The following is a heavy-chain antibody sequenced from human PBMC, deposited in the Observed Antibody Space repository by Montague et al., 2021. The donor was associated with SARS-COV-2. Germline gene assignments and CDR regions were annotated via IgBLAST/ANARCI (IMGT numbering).Heavy chain of an antibody. J-gene: IGHJ3*01. CDR3: ARGWAFDA. D-gene: IGHD6-19*01. CDR2: VYYNGGT. V-gene: IGHV4-59*08. CDR1: GGSINSHY. Sequence: SETLSLTCAVSGGSINSHYWNWIRQSPGKRPEWIGDVYYNGGTKYNPSLQSRVTISIDTSKNQFSLRLNSVTAADTAVYFCARGWAFDAWGQGGLVTVSS.